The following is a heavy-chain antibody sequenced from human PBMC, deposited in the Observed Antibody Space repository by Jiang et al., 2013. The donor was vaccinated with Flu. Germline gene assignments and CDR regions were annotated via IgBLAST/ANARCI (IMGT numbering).Heavy chain of an antibody. CDR3: ARWLWLGLGAFDI. J-gene: IGHJ3*02. D-gene: IGHD3-10*01. CDR1: GGSISSYY. V-gene: IGHV4-59*08. CDR2: IYYSGST. Sequence: LLKPSETLSLTCTVSGGSISSYYWSWIRQPPGKGLEWIGYIYYSGSTNYNPSLKSRVTISVDTSKNQFSLKLSSVTAADTAVYYCARWLWLGLGAFDIWGQGTMVTVSS.